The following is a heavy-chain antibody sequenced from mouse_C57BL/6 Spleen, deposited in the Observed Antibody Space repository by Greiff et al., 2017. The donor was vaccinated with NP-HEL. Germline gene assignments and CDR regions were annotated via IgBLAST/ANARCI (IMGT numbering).Heavy chain of an antibody. J-gene: IGHJ2*01. V-gene: IGHV1-22*01. CDR1: GYTFTDYN. CDR3: ARERIYYDYVDFDY. D-gene: IGHD2-4*01. CDR2: INPNNGGT. Sequence: EVQLQQSGPELVKPGASVKMSCKASGYTFTDYNMHWVKQSHGKSLEWIGYINPNNGGTSYNQKFKGKATLTVNKSASTAYMELRSLTSEDSAVYYCARERIYYDYVDFDYWGQGTTLTVSS.